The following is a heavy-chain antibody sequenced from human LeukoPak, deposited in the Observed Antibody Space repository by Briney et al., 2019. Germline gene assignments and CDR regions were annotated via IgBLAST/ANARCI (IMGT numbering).Heavy chain of an antibody. D-gene: IGHD6-13*01. CDR1: GFTFSSYA. CDR3: AKDLRRYSSSCPDC. CDR2: ISGSGGST. Sequence: GGSLRLSCAASGFTFSSYAMSWVRQAPGKGLEWVSAISGSGGSTYYADSVKGRFTISRDNSKNTLYLQMNSLRAEDTAVYYCAKDLRRYSSSCPDCWGQGTLVTVSS. V-gene: IGHV3-23*01. J-gene: IGHJ4*02.